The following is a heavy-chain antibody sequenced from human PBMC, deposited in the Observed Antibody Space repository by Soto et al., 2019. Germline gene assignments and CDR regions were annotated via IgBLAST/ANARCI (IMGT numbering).Heavy chain of an antibody. CDR1: GGTFSSYT. V-gene: IGHV1-69*02. J-gene: IGHJ4*02. Sequence: SVKVSCKASGGTFSSYTISWVRQAPGQGLEWMGRIIPILGIANYAQKFQGRVTITADKSTSTAYMELRSLRSDDTAVYYCARVSGIRFLEWFPTYYFDYWGQGTLVTVSS. D-gene: IGHD3-3*01. CDR3: ARVSGIRFLEWFPTYYFDY. CDR2: IIPILGIA.